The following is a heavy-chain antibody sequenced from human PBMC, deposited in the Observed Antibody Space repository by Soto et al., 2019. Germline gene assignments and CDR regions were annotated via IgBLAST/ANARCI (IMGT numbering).Heavy chain of an antibody. CDR1: GGSISSYY. V-gene: IGHV4-59*01. J-gene: IGHJ5*02. CDR2: IYYSGST. D-gene: IGHD2-15*01. CDR3: ARSVVAAGYRWFGP. Sequence: SETLSLTCTVSGGSISSYYWSWIRQPPGKGLEWIGYIYYSGSTNYNPSLKSRVTISVDTSKNQFSLKLSSVTAADTAVYYCARSVVAAGYRWFGPWGEGTLFTVCS.